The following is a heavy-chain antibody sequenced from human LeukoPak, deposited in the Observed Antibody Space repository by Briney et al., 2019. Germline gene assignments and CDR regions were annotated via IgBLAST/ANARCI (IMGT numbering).Heavy chain of an antibody. CDR3: ALSIAVAGTYFDY. J-gene: IGHJ4*02. CDR1: GFTFSSYW. V-gene: IGHV3-21*05. Sequence: GGSLRLSCAASGFTFSSYWMSWVRQAPGKGLEWVSYISSSDSFIYYADSVKGRFTISGDNAKNSLYLQMNGLRADDTAVYYCALSIAVAGTYFDYWGQGTLVTVSS. CDR2: ISSSDSFI. D-gene: IGHD6-19*01.